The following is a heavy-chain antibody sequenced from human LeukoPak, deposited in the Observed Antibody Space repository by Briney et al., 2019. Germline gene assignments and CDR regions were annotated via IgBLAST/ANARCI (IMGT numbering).Heavy chain of an antibody. CDR2: IYYSGST. Sequence: SETLSLTCTVSGGXIGSYYCSWIRQPPGKGLEWIGYIYYSGSTNYDPSLKSRVTISVDTSKNQFSLNLNSVTAADTAVYFCARGVTQWGQGTLVTVSS. J-gene: IGHJ4*02. V-gene: IGHV4-59*01. CDR1: GGXIGSYY. CDR3: ARGVTQ. D-gene: IGHD2-21*02.